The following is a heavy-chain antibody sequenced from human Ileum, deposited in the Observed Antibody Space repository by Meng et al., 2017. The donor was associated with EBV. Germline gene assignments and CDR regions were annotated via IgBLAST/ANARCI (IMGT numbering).Heavy chain of an antibody. V-gene: IGHV4-4*02. J-gene: IGHJ4*02. CDR3: ARDPTGGEDHQRV. Sequence: QLLLQESGPGLVQPAGTLYLTCAVSGGSISSSNWWSWVRQPPGKGLEWIGKIYHSGITIYNPSLKSRVTMSVDNSKNQFSLKLNSMTAADTAVYYCARDPTGGEDHQRVWGQGTLVTVSS. D-gene: IGHD1-14*01. CDR1: GGSISSSNW. CDR2: IYHSGIT.